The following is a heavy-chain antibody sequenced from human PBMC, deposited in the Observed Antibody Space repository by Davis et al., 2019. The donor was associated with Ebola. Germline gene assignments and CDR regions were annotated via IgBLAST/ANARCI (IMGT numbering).Heavy chain of an antibody. J-gene: IGHJ6*04. V-gene: IGHV3-9*01. D-gene: IGHD6-13*01. Sequence: GGSLRLSCAASGFTFDDYAMHWVRQAPGKGLEWVSGISWNSGSIGYADSVKGRFTISRDNAKNSLYLQMNSLRAEDTALYYCAKDEAVGPYYYGMDVWGKGTTVTVSS. CDR3: AKDEAVGPYYYGMDV. CDR2: ISWNSGSI. CDR1: GFTFDDYA.